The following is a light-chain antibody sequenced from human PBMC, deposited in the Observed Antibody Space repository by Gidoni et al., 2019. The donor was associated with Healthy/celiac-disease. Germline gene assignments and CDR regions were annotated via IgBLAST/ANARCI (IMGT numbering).Light chain of an antibody. CDR1: QSVSSN. Sequence: EIVMTQSPATLSVSPGERATLSCRASQSVSSNLAWYQQKPGQAPRLLSYGASTRATGIPARFSGSGSGTEFTLTISSLKSEDFAVYYCQQYNNWPPGATFGPGTRVDIK. J-gene: IGKJ3*01. CDR3: QQYNNWPPGAT. V-gene: IGKV3-15*01. CDR2: GAS.